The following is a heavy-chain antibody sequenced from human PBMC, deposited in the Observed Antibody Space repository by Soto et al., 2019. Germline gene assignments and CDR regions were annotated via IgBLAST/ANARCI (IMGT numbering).Heavy chain of an antibody. CDR1: GGSISSGGYY. V-gene: IGHV4-31*03. CDR2: IYYSGST. D-gene: IGHD3-10*01. J-gene: IGHJ4*02. CDR3: AVHYMVRGDNYFDY. Sequence: SETLSLTCTVSGGSISSGGYYWSWIRQHPGKGLEWIGYIYYSGSTYYNPSLKSRVTISVDTSKNQFSLKLSSVTAADTAVYYCAVHYMVRGDNYFDYWGQGTLVTVSS.